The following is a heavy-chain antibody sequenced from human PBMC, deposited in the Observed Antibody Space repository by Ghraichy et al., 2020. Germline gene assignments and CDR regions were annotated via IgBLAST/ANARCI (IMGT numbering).Heavy chain of an antibody. J-gene: IGHJ4*02. D-gene: IGHD1-26*01. Sequence: SETLSLTCTVSGGSISSSSYYWGWVRQPPGKGLEYIGSISYGGTSYYNPSLKSRVTLSVDASKDQFSLKLTSVTATDAAVYYCWGIVSAIKRDYWGQGILVTVSS. CDR3: WGIVSAIKRDY. V-gene: IGHV4-39*01. CDR1: GGSISSSSYY. CDR2: ISYGGTS.